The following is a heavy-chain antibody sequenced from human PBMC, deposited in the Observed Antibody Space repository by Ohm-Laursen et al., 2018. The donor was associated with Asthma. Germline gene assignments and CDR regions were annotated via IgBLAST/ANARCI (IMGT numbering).Heavy chain of an antibody. CDR3: ARVADFSSGSYPRYAFDI. CDR1: GRTFSSYA. CDR2: IIPIFGIA. D-gene: IGHD3-10*01. J-gene: IGHJ3*02. V-gene: IGHV1-69*17. Sequence: VSSVKFFCHASGRTFSSYAISWVRQAPGRGLVWIGGIIPIFGIAYYAQKFQGRVTITADKSTSTAYMELSSLRSEDTAVYYCARVADFSSGSYPRYAFDIWGQGTMVTVSS.